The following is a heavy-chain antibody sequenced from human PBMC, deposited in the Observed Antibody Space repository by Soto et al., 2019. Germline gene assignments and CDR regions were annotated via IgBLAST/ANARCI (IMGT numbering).Heavy chain of an antibody. CDR1: GFTFSSYW. Sequence: SLRLSCAASGFTFSSYWMSWVRQAPGKGLEWVANIKQDGSEKYYVDSVKGRFTISRDNAKNSLYLQMNSLRAEDTAVYYCARDKGSIVGATRLTYYYYYGMDVWGQGTTVTVSS. D-gene: IGHD1-26*01. V-gene: IGHV3-7*03. CDR3: ARDKGSIVGATRLTYYYYYGMDV. J-gene: IGHJ6*02. CDR2: IKQDGSEK.